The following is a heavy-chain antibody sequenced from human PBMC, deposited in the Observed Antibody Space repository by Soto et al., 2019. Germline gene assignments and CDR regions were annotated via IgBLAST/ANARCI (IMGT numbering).Heavy chain of an antibody. V-gene: IGHV3-48*02. D-gene: IGHD5-18*01. Sequence: GGSLRLSCAASGSTFSKYSMNWVRQAPGKGLEWVSYIWSNSRKYYADSVKGRFLIARDDVMDSLYLQMNSLREEDTAIYYCVRDYNYAFDYWGPGILVTVSS. CDR1: GSTFSKYS. J-gene: IGHJ4*02. CDR3: VRDYNYAFDY. CDR2: IWSNSRK.